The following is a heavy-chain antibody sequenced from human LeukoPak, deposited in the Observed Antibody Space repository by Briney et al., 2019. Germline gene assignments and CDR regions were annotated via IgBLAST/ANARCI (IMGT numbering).Heavy chain of an antibody. V-gene: IGHV1-69*05. CDR3: ASLYYYGSGRSLV. CDR1: GGTFSSYA. Sequence: SVKVSCKASGGTFSSYAICWVRQAPGQGLEWMGRIIPIFGTANYAQKFQGRVTITTDESTSTAYMELSSLRSEDTAVYYCASLYYYGSGRSLVWGQGTLVTVSS. CDR2: IIPIFGTA. D-gene: IGHD3-10*01. J-gene: IGHJ4*02.